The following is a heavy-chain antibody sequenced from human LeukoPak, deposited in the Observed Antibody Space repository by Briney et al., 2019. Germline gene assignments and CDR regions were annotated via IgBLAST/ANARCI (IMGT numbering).Heavy chain of an antibody. V-gene: IGHV3-30*02. CDR2: IRYDGSDK. Sequence: GGSLRLSCVASGFTFSIYCMHWVRQAPGKGLEWVAFIRYDGSDKYYTESVKGRFTISRDNSKNTLYLLMNSLRAEDTAVYYCAKALSGSPPKPFDYWGQGTLVTVSS. J-gene: IGHJ4*02. CDR1: GFTFSIYC. CDR3: AKALSGSPPKPFDY. D-gene: IGHD1-26*01.